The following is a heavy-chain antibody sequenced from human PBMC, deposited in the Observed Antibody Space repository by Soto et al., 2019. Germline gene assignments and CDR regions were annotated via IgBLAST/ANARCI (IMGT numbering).Heavy chain of an antibody. CDR1: GYIFNNFG. J-gene: IGHJ4*02. CDR3: ARDIDFDIDY. D-gene: IGHD3-9*01. V-gene: IGHV1-18*01. CDR2: IYSKAGTI. Sequence: QVQLVQSGAEVQKPGASVKVSCKTSGYIFNNFGITWVRQAPGLGLEWLGWIYSKAGTINFAQKFQGRVTMTTDTSTITAYMEMRSLTFADSAVYFCARDIDFDIDYWGQGTLVTVS.